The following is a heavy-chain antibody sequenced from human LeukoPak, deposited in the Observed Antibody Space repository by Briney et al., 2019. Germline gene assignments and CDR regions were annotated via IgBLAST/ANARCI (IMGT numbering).Heavy chain of an antibody. J-gene: IGHJ6*03. CDR2: IIPIFGTA. CDR1: GGTFSSYT. CDR3: ARRKYSGSSNYYYYYMDV. D-gene: IGHD1-26*01. V-gene: IGHV1-69*01. Sequence: SVKVSCKASGGTFSSYTISWVRQAPGQGLEWMGGIIPIFGTANYAQKFQGRVTITADESTSTAYMELSSLRSEDTAVYYCARRKYSGSSNYYYYYMDVWGKGTTVTVSS.